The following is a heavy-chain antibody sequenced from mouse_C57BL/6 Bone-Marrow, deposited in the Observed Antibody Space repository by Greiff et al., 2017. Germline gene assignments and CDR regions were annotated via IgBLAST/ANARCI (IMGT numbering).Heavy chain of an antibody. CDR2: IHPNSGST. Sequence: VQLQQSGAELVKPGASVKLSCKASGYTFTSYWMHWVKQRPGQGLEWIGMIHPNSGSTNYNEKFKSKATLTVDKSSSTAYMQLSSLTSEDSAVYYGARSGYYGSSFLFYAMDYWGQGTSVTVSS. CDR1: GYTFTSYW. V-gene: IGHV1-64*01. J-gene: IGHJ4*01. CDR3: ARSGYYGSSFLFYAMDY. D-gene: IGHD1-1*01.